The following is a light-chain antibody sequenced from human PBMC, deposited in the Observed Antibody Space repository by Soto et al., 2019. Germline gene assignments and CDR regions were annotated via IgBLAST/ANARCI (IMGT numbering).Light chain of an antibody. J-gene: IGLJ2*01. CDR3: QVGDSSTDLAV. V-gene: IGLV3-21*04. CDR2: YDS. CDR1: NIGSKI. Sequence: SYELTQPPSVSVAPGKTARITCGGNNIGSKIVHGYQQKPGQAPIVVISYDSDRPSGIPERFSGSNSGNMATLTISRVEAGDEADYYCQVGDSSTDLAVFGGGTKVTVL.